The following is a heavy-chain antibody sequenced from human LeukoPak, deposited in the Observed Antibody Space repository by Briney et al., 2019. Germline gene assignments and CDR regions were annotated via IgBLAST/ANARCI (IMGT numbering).Heavy chain of an antibody. CDR1: GYTFTGYY. V-gene: IGHV1-2*02. J-gene: IGHJ5*02. CDR3: ARGGSSSWPLGRFDP. D-gene: IGHD6-13*01. CDR2: INPNSGGT. Sequence: RASVKVSCKAPGYTFTGYYMHWVRQAPGQGLEWMGWINPNSGGTNYAQKFQGRVTMTRDTSISTAYMELSRLRSDDTAVYYCARGGSSSWPLGRFDPWGQGTLVTVSS.